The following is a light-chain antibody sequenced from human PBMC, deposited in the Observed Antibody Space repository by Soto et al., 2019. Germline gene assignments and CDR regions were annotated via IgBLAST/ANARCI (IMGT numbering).Light chain of an antibody. V-gene: IGLV7-46*01. CDR3: LLSYSGVRV. CDR1: TGAVTSGHY. J-gene: IGLJ3*02. Sequence: QAVVTQEPSLTVSPGGTVTLTCGSSTGAVTSGHYPYWFQQKPGQAPKTLIYDTNNKHSWTPARFSGSLLGGKAALTLSGAQPEDEAEYICLLSYSGVRVFGGGTKVTVL. CDR2: DTN.